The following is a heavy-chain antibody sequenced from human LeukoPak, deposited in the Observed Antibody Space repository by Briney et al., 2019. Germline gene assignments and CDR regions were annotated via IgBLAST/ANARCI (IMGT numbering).Heavy chain of an antibody. Sequence: GASVKVSCKALGYTFTSYYIHWLRQAPGQGLEWVGIVNPSGGTTHYAQKFQGRVIMSRDTSTTTVYMQLSSLRSEDTAVYYCARDRLNVLRFSPPDDYWGQGTLVTVSS. V-gene: IGHV1-46*01. J-gene: IGHJ4*02. CDR1: GYTFTSYY. D-gene: IGHD3-3*01. CDR3: ARDRLNVLRFSPPDDY. CDR2: VNPSGGTT.